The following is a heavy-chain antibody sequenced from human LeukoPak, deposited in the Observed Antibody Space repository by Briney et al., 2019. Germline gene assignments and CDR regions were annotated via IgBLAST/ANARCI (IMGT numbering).Heavy chain of an antibody. Sequence: PSETLSLTCTVSGGSVSSTNYYWGWIRQPPGKGLEWIGSIYYSGNTYYNPSPDSRVTISVDTSKNQFSLRLTSVTAADTAVYYCARLPFSSSWYSQYNWFDPWGQGTLVTVSS. D-gene: IGHD6-13*01. V-gene: IGHV4-39*01. CDR3: ARLPFSSSWYSQYNWFDP. CDR2: IYYSGNT. CDR1: GGSVSSTNYY. J-gene: IGHJ5*02.